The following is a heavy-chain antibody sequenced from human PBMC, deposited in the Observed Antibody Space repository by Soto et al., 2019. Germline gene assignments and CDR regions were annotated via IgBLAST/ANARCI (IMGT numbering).Heavy chain of an antibody. CDR2: IYYSGST. D-gene: IGHD2-21*02. J-gene: IGHJ5*02. CDR1: GGTISSWY. V-gene: IGHV4-59*08. CDR3: ARVAYCGGDCYRGFDP. Sequence: SETLSLTCTVSGGTISSWYWSWIRQPPGKGLEWIGYIYYSGSTNCNPSLKSRVTISVDTSKNQFSLKLSSVTAADTAVYYCARVAYCGGDCYRGFDPWGQGTLVTVSS.